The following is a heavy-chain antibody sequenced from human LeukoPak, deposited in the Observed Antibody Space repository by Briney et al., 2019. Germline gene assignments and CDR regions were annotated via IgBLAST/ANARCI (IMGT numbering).Heavy chain of an antibody. CDR1: GGSISSGGYY. V-gene: IGHV4-31*03. CDR3: ASTSYYGSGTQVDV. CDR2: IYYSGST. J-gene: IGHJ6*02. D-gene: IGHD3-10*01. Sequence: SETLSLTCTVSGGSISSGGYYWSWIRQHPGKGLEWIGYIYYSGSTYYNPSLKSRVTISVDTSKNQFSLKLSSVTAADTAVYYCASTSYYGSGTQVDVWGQGTTVTVS.